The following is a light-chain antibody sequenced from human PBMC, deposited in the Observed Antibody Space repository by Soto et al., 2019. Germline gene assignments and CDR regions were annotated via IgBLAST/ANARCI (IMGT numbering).Light chain of an antibody. CDR3: ISYTNRSTYV. J-gene: IGLJ1*01. Sequence: QSALTQPASVSGSPGQSITISCTGTSSDVGGYNYVSWYQHHPGKVPKFLMYKVSNRPSGVSDRFSGSKSGNTASLTISGLQSEDDADYYFISYTNRSTYVFGTGTKRTVL. V-gene: IGLV2-14*01. CDR2: KVS. CDR1: SSDVGGYNY.